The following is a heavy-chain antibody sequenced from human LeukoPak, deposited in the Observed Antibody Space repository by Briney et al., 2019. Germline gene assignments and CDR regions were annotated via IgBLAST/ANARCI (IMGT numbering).Heavy chain of an antibody. D-gene: IGHD5-12*01. V-gene: IGHV3-21*01. Sequence: GGSLRLSCSASGFIFSTYNMSWVRQAPGKSLEWVSSITSSSSHTYYADSVKGRYTISRDNAKNTLYLQMNSLRAEDTAVYYCARGDWLPLPYAFDHWGQGTLVTVSS. CDR1: GFIFSTYN. CDR2: ITSSSSHT. J-gene: IGHJ4*02. CDR3: ARGDWLPLPYAFDH.